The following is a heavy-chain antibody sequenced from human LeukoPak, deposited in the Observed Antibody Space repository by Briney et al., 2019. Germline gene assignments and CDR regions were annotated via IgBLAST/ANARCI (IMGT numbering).Heavy chain of an antibody. V-gene: IGHV3-11*04. CDR3: ARDLVSYDILTGYYNPIGY. CDR1: GFTFSDYY. CDR2: ISSSGSTI. D-gene: IGHD3-9*01. J-gene: IGHJ4*02. Sequence: GGSLRLSCAASGFTFSDYYMSWIRQAPGKGLEWVSYISSSGSTIYYADSVKGRFTISRDNAKNSLYLQMNSLRAEDTAVYYCARDLVSYDILTGYYNPIGYWGQGTLVTVSS.